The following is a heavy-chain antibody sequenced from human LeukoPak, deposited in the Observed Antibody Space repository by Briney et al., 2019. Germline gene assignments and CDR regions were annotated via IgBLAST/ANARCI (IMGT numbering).Heavy chain of an antibody. CDR1: GGSFSTYY. D-gene: IGHD1-1*01. CDR3: ARGPTISETGYFDY. CDR2: INHRGDT. J-gene: IGHJ4*03. V-gene: IGHV4-34*01. Sequence: PSETLSLTCAVYGGSFSTYYWSWIRQSPGKGLEWIAEINHRGDTNYNPSVKSRVTISVDTSESQFSLKVSSLTAADTAVYYCARGPTISETGYFDYWGQGTLVTVSS.